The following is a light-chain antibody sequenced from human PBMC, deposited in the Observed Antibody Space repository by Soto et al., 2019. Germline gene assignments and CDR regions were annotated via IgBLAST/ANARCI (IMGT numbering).Light chain of an antibody. Sequence: EIVLTQSPATLSLSPGEIATLSCRASQSVSNNYLAWYQQKPGQAPRLLIYDASNRATGIPARFSGSGSGTDFTLTISRLEPEDFAVFYCQQYGSSITFGHGTRLEI. CDR1: QSVSNNY. J-gene: IGKJ5*01. V-gene: IGKV3-20*01. CDR3: QQYGSSIT. CDR2: DAS.